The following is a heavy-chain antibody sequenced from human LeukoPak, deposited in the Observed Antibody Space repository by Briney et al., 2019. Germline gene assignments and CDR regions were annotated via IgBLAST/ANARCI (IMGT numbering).Heavy chain of an antibody. CDR2: IKQDGSKK. V-gene: IGHV3-7*01. J-gene: IGHJ6*02. CDR3: ARDADCSSTSCYGFSFYYYYGMDV. D-gene: IGHD2-2*01. Sequence: GGSLRLSCVASGFPFSSYWMTWVRQAPGKGLEWVANIKQDGSKKSYVDSVKGRFTISRDNAKNSLYLQMNSLRDEDTAVYYCARDADCSSTSCYGFSFYYYYGMDVWGQGTTVTVSS. CDR1: GFPFSSYW.